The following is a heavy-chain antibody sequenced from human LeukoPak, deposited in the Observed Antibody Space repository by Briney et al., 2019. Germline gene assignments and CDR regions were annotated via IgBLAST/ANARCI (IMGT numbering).Heavy chain of an antibody. CDR3: ARDIWVEDAFDI. CDR1: EFTFSSYS. D-gene: IGHD7-27*01. J-gene: IGHJ3*02. CDR2: ISSSSGTI. V-gene: IGHV3-48*01. Sequence: GGSLRLSCAASEFTFSSYSMNWVRQAPGKGLEWVSYISSSSGTIYYADSVRGRFTISRDNAKNSLYLQMNSLRAEDTAVYYCARDIWVEDAFDIWGQGTMVTVSS.